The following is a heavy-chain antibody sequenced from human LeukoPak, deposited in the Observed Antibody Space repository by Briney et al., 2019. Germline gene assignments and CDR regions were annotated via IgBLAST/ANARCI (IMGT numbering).Heavy chain of an antibody. V-gene: IGHV3-23*01. CDR1: GFTFSSYW. CDR3: AKATIFGNC. D-gene: IGHD3-3*01. Sequence: PGGSLRLPCAASGFTFSSYWMSWVRQAPGKGLEWVSAISGSGGSTYYAESVKGRFTISRDNSKNTLYLQMNSLRAEDTAVYYCAKATIFGNCWGQGTLVTVSS. J-gene: IGHJ4*02. CDR2: ISGSGGST.